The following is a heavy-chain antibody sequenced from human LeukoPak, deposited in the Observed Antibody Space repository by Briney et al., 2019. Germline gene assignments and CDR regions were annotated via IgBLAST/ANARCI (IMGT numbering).Heavy chain of an antibody. J-gene: IGHJ4*02. D-gene: IGHD1-26*01. Sequence: GGSLRLSCAASGFTFSGYGMHWVRQAPGKGLEWVAFIRYDGSNKYYADSVKGRFTISRDNSKNTLYLQMNSLRAEDTAIYYYTKPSLSGSYLGFDYWGQGTLVTVSS. V-gene: IGHV3-30*02. CDR2: IRYDGSNK. CDR3: TKPSLSGSYLGFDY. CDR1: GFTFSGYG.